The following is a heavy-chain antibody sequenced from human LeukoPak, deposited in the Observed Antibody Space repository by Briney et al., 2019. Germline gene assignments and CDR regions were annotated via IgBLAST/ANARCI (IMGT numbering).Heavy chain of an antibody. J-gene: IGHJ6*02. Sequence: PGGSLRLSCAASGFTVSSNYMSWVRQAPGKGLEWVSVIYSGGSTYYADSVKGRFTISRDNSKNTLYLQMNSLRAEDTAVYYCARDQTVTPRTTWYYGMDVWGQGTTVTVSS. CDR1: GFTVSSNY. D-gene: IGHD4-17*01. V-gene: IGHV3-53*01. CDR2: IYSGGST. CDR3: ARDQTVTPRTTWYYGMDV.